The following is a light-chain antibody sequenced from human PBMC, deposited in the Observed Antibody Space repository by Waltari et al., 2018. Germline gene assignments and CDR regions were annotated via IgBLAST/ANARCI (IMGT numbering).Light chain of an antibody. CDR1: LTVSSK. V-gene: IGKV3-15*01. J-gene: IGKJ1*01. CDR2: GAS. CDR3: QQYNNWSRT. Sequence: EIVMTQSPATLSVSPGERATLSCRASLTVSSKLTWYQQKPGQAPRLLIYGASTRATGVPARFSGSGSGTEFTLTISSLQSEDFAVSYCQQYNNWSRTFGQGTKVEIK.